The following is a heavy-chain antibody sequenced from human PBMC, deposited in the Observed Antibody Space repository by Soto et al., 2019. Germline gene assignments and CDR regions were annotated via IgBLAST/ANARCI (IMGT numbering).Heavy chain of an antibody. J-gene: IGHJ6*02. D-gene: IGHD4-4*01. V-gene: IGHV4-59*01. CDR3: SRHPEVTKMQSGMDV. CDR1: GSSISSYF. Sequence: SETLSLTCTVSGSSISSYFWSWIRQPPGKGLEWIGYIHYTGSTNYNPSLNSRVTISVDTSKTQFALKLSSVTAADTAVYYCSRHPEVTKMQSGMDVWGQGTTVTVSS. CDR2: IHYTGST.